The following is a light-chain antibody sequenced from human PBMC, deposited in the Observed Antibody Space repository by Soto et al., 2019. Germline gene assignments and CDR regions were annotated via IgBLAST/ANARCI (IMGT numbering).Light chain of an antibody. CDR1: QSISSW. Sequence: DIQMTQSPSTLSASVGARVPITCRASQSISSWLAWYQQKPGKAPKLLIYKASSLESGVPSRFSGSGSGTEFTLTISSLQPDDFATYYCQQYNSYSEAFGQGTKVDI. J-gene: IGKJ1*01. CDR2: KAS. CDR3: QQYNSYSEA. V-gene: IGKV1-5*03.